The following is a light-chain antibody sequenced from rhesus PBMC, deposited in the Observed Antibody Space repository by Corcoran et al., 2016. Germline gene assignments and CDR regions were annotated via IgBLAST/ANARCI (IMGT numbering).Light chain of an antibody. CDR1: QTISSY. CDR3: QQHHRHPLT. CDR2: GAS. J-gene: IGKJ4*01. V-gene: IGKV1-44*02. Sequence: DIQMTQSPSSLSASVGDRVTITCRASQTISSYLAWYQQRPGKVPKLLIFGASCLERGVPSRLHGSESGKEFNLPLSSLQPEDFATYYCQQHHRHPLTFGGGTKVDIK.